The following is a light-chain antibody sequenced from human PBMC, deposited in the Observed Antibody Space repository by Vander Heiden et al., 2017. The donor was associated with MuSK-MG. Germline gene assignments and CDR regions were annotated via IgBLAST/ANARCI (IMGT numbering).Light chain of an antibody. V-gene: IGKV1-39*01. CDR3: QQSYSAPYT. CDR1: QRIRKY. J-gene: IGKJ2*01. Sequence: DIQMTESPSSLSASVGDRVTITCRASQRIRKYLNWYQQKLGKAPKVLIYAASSLQSGVPSRFSGSGSGTDFTLTISSLQPEDFATYYCQQSYSAPYTFGQGTKLEIK. CDR2: AAS.